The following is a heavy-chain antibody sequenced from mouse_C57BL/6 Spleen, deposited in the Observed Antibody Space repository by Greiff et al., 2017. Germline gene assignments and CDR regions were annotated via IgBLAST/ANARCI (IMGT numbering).Heavy chain of an antibody. J-gene: IGHJ2*01. D-gene: IGHD2-3*01. CDR1: GFSLTSYA. CDR3: ATIYDGYYYFDY. Sequence: QVQLKESGPGLVAPSQSLSITCTVSGFSLTSYAISWVRQPPGKGLEWLGVLWTGGGTNYNSALYSRLSISKDSSKSQVFLKMNSQEADDAARDYCATIYDGYYYFDYWGQGTTLTVSS. V-gene: IGHV2-9-1*01. CDR2: LWTGGGT.